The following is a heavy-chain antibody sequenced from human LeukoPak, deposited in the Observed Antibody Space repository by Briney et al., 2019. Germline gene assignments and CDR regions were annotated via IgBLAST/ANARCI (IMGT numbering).Heavy chain of an antibody. D-gene: IGHD3-3*01. CDR3: ARVLQNYYHMDV. J-gene: IGHJ6*03. CDR2: IYDSGSA. V-gene: IGHV4-59*11. Sequence: SETLSLTCTVSGVSINSHYWSWIRQPPGKGLEWIGFIYDSGSANYKSSLKSRVTMTVDTSKNQFSLKLNSASAADTAVYYCARVLQNYYHMDVWGKGTTVTVSS. CDR1: GVSINSHY.